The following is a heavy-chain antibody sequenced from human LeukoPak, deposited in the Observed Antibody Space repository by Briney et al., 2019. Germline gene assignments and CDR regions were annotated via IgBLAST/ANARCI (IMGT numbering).Heavy chain of an antibody. CDR2: INGDGSTT. Sequence: PWGSLRLSCAASGFTFSGYWMHWVRQAPGKGLVWVSRINGDGSTTTYADSVKGRFTISRDNAKNTLFLQMNSLRAEDTAVYYCARDGVGGSYYYWGQGTLVTVSS. D-gene: IGHD1-26*01. CDR1: GFTFSGYW. V-gene: IGHV3-74*01. J-gene: IGHJ4*02. CDR3: ARDGVGGSYYY.